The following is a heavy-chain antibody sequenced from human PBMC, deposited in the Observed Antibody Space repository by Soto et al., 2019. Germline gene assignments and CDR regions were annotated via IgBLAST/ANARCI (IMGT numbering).Heavy chain of an antibody. CDR2: ISSSSSYI. D-gene: IGHD3-22*01. J-gene: IGHJ4*02. Sequence: GGSLRLSCAASGFTFSSYSMNWVRQAPGKGLEWVSSISSSSSYIYYADSVKGRFTISRDNAKNSLYLQMNSLRAEDTAVYYCARGEVLYYYDSSGYYYFDYWGQGTLVTVSS. V-gene: IGHV3-21*01. CDR3: ARGEVLYYYDSSGYYYFDY. CDR1: GFTFSSYS.